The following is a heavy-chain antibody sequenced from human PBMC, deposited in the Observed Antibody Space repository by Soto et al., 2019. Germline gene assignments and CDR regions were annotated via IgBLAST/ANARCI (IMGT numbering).Heavy chain of an antibody. CDR3: ARENYYGGRVIGSLDV. J-gene: IGHJ2*01. Sequence: QVQLVESGGGVVQPERSLRLSCAASGFSFSTYAMQWVRQAPGKGLEWVAVVSSDGGIQFYADSVKGRFTISRDNSKNSLYLQMTSLTTEDAPIYYCARENYYGGRVIGSLDVWGRGTLVSVSS. D-gene: IGHD3-22*01. CDR2: VSSDGGIQ. V-gene: IGHV3-30-3*01. CDR1: GFSFSTYA.